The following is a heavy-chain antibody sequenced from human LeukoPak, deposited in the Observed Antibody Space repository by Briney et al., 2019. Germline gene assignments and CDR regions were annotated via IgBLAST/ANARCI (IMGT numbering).Heavy chain of an antibody. D-gene: IGHD1-7*01. CDR2: INPNSGGT. J-gene: IGHJ5*02. V-gene: IGHV1-2*02. CDR3: ARGAGTTSWFAP. Sequence: ASVKVSCKASGYTFTDYFIHWVRQAPGQGLEWMGWINPNSGGTSYAQKFQGRVTMTRDTSISTSYMDLSRLISDDTAVYYCARGAGTTSWFAPWGQGTLVTVSS. CDR1: GYTFTDYF.